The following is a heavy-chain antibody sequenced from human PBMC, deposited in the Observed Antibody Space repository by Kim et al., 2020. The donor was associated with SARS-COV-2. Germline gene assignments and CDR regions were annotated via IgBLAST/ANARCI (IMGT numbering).Heavy chain of an antibody. CDR2: MNPNSGNT. CDR1: GYTFTSYD. D-gene: IGHD3-10*01. CDR3: ARLGKGLLWFGELGLDSCV. J-gene: IGHJ4*02. V-gene: IGHV1-8*01. Sequence: ASVKVSCKASGYTFTSYDINWVRQATGQGLEWMGWMNPNSGNTGYAQKFQGRVTMTRNTSISTAYMELSSLRSEDTAVYYCARLGKGLLWFGELGLDSCVWGQGTLVTVSS.